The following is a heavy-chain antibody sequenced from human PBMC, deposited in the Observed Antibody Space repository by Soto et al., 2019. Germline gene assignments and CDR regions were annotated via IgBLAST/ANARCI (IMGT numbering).Heavy chain of an antibody. J-gene: IGHJ4*02. CDR1: GFSFSDYY. Sequence: GGSLRLSCAASGFSFSDYYMSWIRQAPGKGLEWVSYISSSGSTIYYADSVKGRFTVSRDNAKDSLWLQVNSLRAEDTAVYYCAREYSLEVVAPGYWGQGILVTVSS. V-gene: IGHV3-11*01. CDR3: AREYSLEVVAPGY. CDR2: ISSSGSTI. D-gene: IGHD3-22*01.